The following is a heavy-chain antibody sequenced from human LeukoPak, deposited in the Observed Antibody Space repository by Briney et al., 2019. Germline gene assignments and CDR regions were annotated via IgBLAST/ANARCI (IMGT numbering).Heavy chain of an antibody. Sequence: RASVKVSCKASGYTFTSYYMHWVRQAPGQGLEWMGIINPSGGSTSYAQKCQGRVTMTRDMSTSTVYMELSSLRSEDTAVYYCARDYYGSGSVYYYYYYMDVWGKGTTVTVSS. CDR2: INPSGGST. J-gene: IGHJ6*03. CDR3: ARDYYGSGSVYYYYYYMDV. CDR1: GYTFTSYY. V-gene: IGHV1-46*01. D-gene: IGHD3-10*01.